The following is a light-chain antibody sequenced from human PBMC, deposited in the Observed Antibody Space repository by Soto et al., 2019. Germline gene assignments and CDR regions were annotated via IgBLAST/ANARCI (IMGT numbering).Light chain of an antibody. CDR1: QSVRNGA. Sequence: EIVLTQSPGTLSLSPGDGATVSCRASQSVRNGALAWYQQKPGQAPRLLIFGASSRATDIPDRFSASGSGTHFTLTSSRLEPEDFAVYYCHQYGDSAHTFGQGTKLDIK. J-gene: IGKJ2*01. CDR3: HQYGDSAHT. CDR2: GAS. V-gene: IGKV3-20*01.